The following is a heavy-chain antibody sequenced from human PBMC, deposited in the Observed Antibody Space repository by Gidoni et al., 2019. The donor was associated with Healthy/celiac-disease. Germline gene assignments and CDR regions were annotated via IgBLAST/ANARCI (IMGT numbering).Heavy chain of an antibody. Sequence: QVQLQQWGAGLLKPSETLSLTFAVYGGSFSGYYWSWIRQPPGKGLEWIGEINHSGSTNYNPSLKSRVTISVDTSKNQFSLKLSSVTAADTAVYYCARAGQQLEKRFDPWGQGTLVTVSS. CDR3: ARAGQQLEKRFDP. V-gene: IGHV4-34*01. D-gene: IGHD6-13*01. J-gene: IGHJ5*02. CDR2: INHSGST. CDR1: GGSFSGYY.